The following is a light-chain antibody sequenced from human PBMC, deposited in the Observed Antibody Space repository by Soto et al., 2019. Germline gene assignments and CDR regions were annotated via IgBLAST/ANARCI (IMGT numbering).Light chain of an antibody. J-gene: IGKJ4*01. CDR1: PALSTY. V-gene: IGKV1-9*01. Sequence: DIQLTQSPSFLSASVGDTVTITCRASPALSTYLALYQQKPGKVPKLMIRSASTLQSGVPPRFSGGRSGTELTLTISSLQPDDFGIYYCQQLNGYQLACGGGTNVEIK. CDR3: QQLNGYQLA. CDR2: SAS.